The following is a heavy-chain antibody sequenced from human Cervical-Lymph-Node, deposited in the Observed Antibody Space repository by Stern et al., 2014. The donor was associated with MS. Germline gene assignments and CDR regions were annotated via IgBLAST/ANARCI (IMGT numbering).Heavy chain of an antibody. Sequence: VQLVQSGGGVVQPGTSLRLSCVASGFDFSTYGMHWVRQTPDKGLEWVAVIWYDDSNKYYADSVKGRFTISRDNSKNTLYLQMNSLRVEDTATYYCATPKPHGDYDVGFDPWGQGTLVIVSA. D-gene: IGHD4-17*01. CDR2: IWYDDSNK. CDR1: GFDFSTYG. V-gene: IGHV3-33*01. CDR3: ATPKPHGDYDVGFDP. J-gene: IGHJ5*01.